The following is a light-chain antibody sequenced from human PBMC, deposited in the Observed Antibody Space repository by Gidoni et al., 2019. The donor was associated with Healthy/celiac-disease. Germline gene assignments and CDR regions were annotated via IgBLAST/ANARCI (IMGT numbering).Light chain of an antibody. Sequence: SALTQPASVSRSPGQSITISCTGTSSDVGSYNLVSWYQQHPGKAPKLMIYEVSKRPSGVSNRFSGSKSGNTASLTISGLQAEDEADYYCCSYAGSSTYVVFGGGTKLTVL. CDR3: CSYAGSSTYVV. J-gene: IGLJ2*01. V-gene: IGLV2-23*02. CDR2: EVS. CDR1: SSDVGSYNL.